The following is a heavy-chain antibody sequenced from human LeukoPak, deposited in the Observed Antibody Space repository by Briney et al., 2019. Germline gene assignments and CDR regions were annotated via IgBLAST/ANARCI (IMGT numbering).Heavy chain of an antibody. CDR1: GYTFTSYY. Sequence: ASVKVSCKASGYTFTSYYMHWVRQAPGQGLEWMGIINPSGGSTSYAQKLQGRVTMTRDTSTSTVYMELSSLRSEDTAVYYCAREPVDQGAFDIWGQGTMVTVSS. CDR3: AREPVDQGAFDI. CDR2: INPSGGST. D-gene: IGHD6-19*01. V-gene: IGHV1-46*01. J-gene: IGHJ3*02.